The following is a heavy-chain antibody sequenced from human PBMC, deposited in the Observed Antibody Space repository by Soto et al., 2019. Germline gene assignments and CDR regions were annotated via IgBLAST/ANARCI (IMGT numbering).Heavy chain of an antibody. CDR3: ARVGGYSYNYFDY. CDR1: GYTFTSYA. J-gene: IGHJ4*02. D-gene: IGHD5-18*01. Sequence: GASVKVSCKASGYTFTSYATHWVRQAPGQRLEWMGWINAGNGNTKYSQKFQGRVTITRDTSASTAYMELSSLRSEDTAVYYCARVGGYSYNYFDYWGQGTLVTVSS. CDR2: INAGNGNT. V-gene: IGHV1-3*01.